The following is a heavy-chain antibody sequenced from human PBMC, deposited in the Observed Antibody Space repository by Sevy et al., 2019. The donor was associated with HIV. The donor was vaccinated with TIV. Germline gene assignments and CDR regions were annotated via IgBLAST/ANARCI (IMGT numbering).Heavy chain of an antibody. V-gene: IGHV3-21*01. D-gene: IGHD6-13*01. CDR1: GFTFSNYS. J-gene: IGHJ6*03. CDR2: ISGSSSYI. CDR3: TRHVDVTSSWYQTYSFYYMDV. Sequence: GGSLRLSCAASGFTFSNYSLSWVRQAPGKGLEWVSSISGSSSYIYHTDSVKGRFTISRDNAKNSLDLQMNSLRAEDTAVYYCTRHVDVTSSWYQTYSFYYMDVWGKGTTVTVSS.